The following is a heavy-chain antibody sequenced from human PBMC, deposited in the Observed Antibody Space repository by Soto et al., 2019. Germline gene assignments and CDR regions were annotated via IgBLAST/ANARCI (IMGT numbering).Heavy chain of an antibody. CDR3: ARSTPYSSSWYYYYGMDV. J-gene: IGHJ6*02. Sequence: SETLSLTCTVSGGSVSSYYWSWIRQPPGKGLEWIGYIYYSGSTNYNPSLKSRVTISVDTSKNQFSLKLSSVTAADTAVYYCARSTPYSSSWYYYYGMDVWGQGTTVTVSS. CDR1: GGSVSSYY. CDR2: IYYSGST. V-gene: IGHV4-59*02. D-gene: IGHD6-13*01.